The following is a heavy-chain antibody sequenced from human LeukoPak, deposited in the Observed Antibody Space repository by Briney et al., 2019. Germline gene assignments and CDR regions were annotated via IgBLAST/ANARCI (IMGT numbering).Heavy chain of an antibody. V-gene: IGHV4-34*01. Sequence: SETLSLTCAVYGGSFSGYYWSWIRQPPGKGLEWIGEINHSGSANYNPSLKSRVTISVDTSKNQFSLKLSSVTAADTAVYYCARVLAAMAGNWFDPWGQGTLVTVSS. CDR3: ARVLAAMAGNWFDP. CDR2: INHSGSA. D-gene: IGHD5-18*01. CDR1: GGSFSGYY. J-gene: IGHJ5*02.